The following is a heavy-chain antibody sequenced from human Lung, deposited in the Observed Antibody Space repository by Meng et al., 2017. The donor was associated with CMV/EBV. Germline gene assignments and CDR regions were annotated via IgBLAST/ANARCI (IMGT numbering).Heavy chain of an antibody. Sequence: SETLSLXCTVSGGSVNSGSYYWNWIRQPPGKGLEWIGSVYFSGVTNYSPSLKSRVTVSMDTSKNHFSLKMSYMTAADTAVYYCARGGPRGYHGMAVWGQGTXVTVSS. J-gene: IGHJ6*02. CDR3: ARGGPRGYHGMAV. V-gene: IGHV4-61*03. CDR1: GGSVNSGSYY. CDR2: VYFSGVT. D-gene: IGHD3-10*01.